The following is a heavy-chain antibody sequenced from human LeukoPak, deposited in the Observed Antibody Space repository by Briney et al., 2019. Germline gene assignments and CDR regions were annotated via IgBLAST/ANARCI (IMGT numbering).Heavy chain of an antibody. J-gene: IGHJ5*02. D-gene: IGHD3-16*01. Sequence: PSETLSLTCSVSGGSISSYYWSWIRQSPGKGLEWIGYIYYSGSTNYNPSLKSRVTISLDTSKSQFSLKLTSVTAADMAVYYCARAPIPYDRSRTDYRFDPWGQGTLVTVAS. V-gene: IGHV4-59*01. CDR1: GGSISSYY. CDR3: ARAPIPYDRSRTDYRFDP. CDR2: IYYSGST.